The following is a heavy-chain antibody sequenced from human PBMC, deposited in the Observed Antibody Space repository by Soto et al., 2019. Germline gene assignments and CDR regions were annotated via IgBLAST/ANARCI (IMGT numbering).Heavy chain of an antibody. CDR1: GFTFSSYG. J-gene: IGHJ4*02. V-gene: IGHV3-33*01. CDR3: ARDRHQWLQGFDY. D-gene: IGHD5-12*01. CDR2: TWYDGSNK. Sequence: QVQLVESGGGVVQPGRSLRLSCAASGFTFSSYGMQWVRQAPGKGLEWVAVTWYDGSNKYYADSVKGRFTISRDNSKNTLYLQMNSLRAEDTAVYYCARDRHQWLQGFDYWGQGTLVTVSS.